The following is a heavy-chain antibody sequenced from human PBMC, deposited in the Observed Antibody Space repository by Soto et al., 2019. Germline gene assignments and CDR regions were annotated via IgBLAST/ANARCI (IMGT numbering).Heavy chain of an antibody. V-gene: IGHV3-64*01. CDR3: GGYSGDGIWS. D-gene: IGHD1-26*01. CDR1: GFTFSSYS. CDR2: ISSNGGTT. Sequence: EVQLVESGGGLVQPGGSLRLSCAASGFTFSSYSMHWVRQAPGKGLEYVSAISSNGGTTSYPNSVKGRLTISRDNSKNMLYRQMGSLRAEDMAVYYCGGYSGDGIWSWGQGTLVTVSS. J-gene: IGHJ5*02.